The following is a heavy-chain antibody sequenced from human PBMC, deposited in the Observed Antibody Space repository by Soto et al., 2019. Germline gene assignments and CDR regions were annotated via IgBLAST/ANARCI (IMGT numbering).Heavy chain of an antibody. D-gene: IGHD3-10*01. Sequence: PGGSLRLSCAASGFTFSSYSMNWVRQAPGKGLEWVSAISGSGGSTYYADSVKGRFTISRDNSKNTLYLQMNSLRAEDTAVYYCAKDEDYGSGSYFLDWGQGTLVTVSS. CDR3: AKDEDYGSGSYFLD. CDR2: ISGSGGST. CDR1: GFTFSSYS. V-gene: IGHV3-23*01. J-gene: IGHJ4*02.